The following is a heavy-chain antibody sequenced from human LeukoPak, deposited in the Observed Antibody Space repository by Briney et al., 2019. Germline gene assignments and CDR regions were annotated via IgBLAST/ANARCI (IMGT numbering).Heavy chain of an antibody. J-gene: IGHJ6*02. Sequence: ASVKVSCKASGYTFTSYYMHWVRQAPGQGLEWMGIINPSGGSTSYAQKFQGRVTMTTDTSTSTAYMELRSLRSDDTAVYYCARVPYYYDSSVRGFYYYYYCGMDVWGQGTTVTVSS. D-gene: IGHD3-22*01. V-gene: IGHV1-46*01. CDR2: INPSGGST. CDR1: GYTFTSYY. CDR3: ARVPYYYDSSVRGFYYYYYCGMDV.